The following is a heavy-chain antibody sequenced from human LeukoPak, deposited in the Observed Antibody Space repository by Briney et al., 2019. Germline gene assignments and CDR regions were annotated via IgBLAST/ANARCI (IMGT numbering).Heavy chain of an antibody. D-gene: IGHD2-21*02. J-gene: IGHJ4*02. CDR3: ARDVGGDLIDF. Sequence: GGSLRLSYAASGFTFSRDWMHWVRQAPGKGLVWVSYISSSGDTIYYADSVKGRFTISRDNAKNSLYLQMNSLRAEDTAVYYCARDVGGDLIDFWGQGTLVTVSS. V-gene: IGHV3-48*04. CDR2: ISSSGDTI. CDR1: GFTFSRDW.